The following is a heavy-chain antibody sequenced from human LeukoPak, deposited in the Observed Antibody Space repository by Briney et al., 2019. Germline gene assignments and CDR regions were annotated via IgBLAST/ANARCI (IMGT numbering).Heavy chain of an antibody. V-gene: IGHV3-23*01. Sequence: GGSLRLSCAASGFTLTTYAMTWVRQAPGKGLEWVSGITASGPTTYYADSVKGRFAFSRDNSKNTLYLQMNSLRAEDTAVYYCAKDADDYVSYFDYWGQGTLVTVSS. CDR1: GFTLTTYA. J-gene: IGHJ4*02. CDR3: AKDADDYVSYFDY. D-gene: IGHD4-17*01. CDR2: ITASGPTT.